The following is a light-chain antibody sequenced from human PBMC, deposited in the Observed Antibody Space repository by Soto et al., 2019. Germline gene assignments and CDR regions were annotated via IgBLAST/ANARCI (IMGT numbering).Light chain of an antibody. Sequence: EIVLTQSPGTLSLSPGERATLSCRASQSVGSYYLAWYQQKPGQAPRLLIYGASNRATGVPDRFSGSGSGTDFIITITGLEPEDSAVFFCQQYGRTFGQGTKVDIK. J-gene: IGKJ1*01. CDR2: GAS. V-gene: IGKV3-20*01. CDR3: QQYGRT. CDR1: QSVGSYY.